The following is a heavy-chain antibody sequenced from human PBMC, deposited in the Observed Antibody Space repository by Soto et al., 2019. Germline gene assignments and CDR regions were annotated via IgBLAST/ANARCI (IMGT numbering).Heavy chain of an antibody. J-gene: IGHJ3*02. CDR1: GSSFTSYF. Sequence: GESVNISCEVSGSSFTSYFISWVRQMPGKGLEWMGRIDPSDSYTNYSPSFQGHVTISADKSISTAYLQWSSLKASDTAMYYCASRNAFDIWAQRTMVTVSS. CDR2: IDPSDSYT. CDR3: ASRNAFDI. V-gene: IGHV5-10-1*01.